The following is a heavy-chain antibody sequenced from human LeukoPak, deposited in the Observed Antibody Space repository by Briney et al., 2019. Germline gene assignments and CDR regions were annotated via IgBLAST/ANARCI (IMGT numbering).Heavy chain of an antibody. CDR2: ISGSGGST. CDR3: AKGAYYDISTGASDY. J-gene: IGHJ4*02. D-gene: IGHD3-9*01. CDR1: GFTFRTYA. V-gene: IGHV3-23*01. Sequence: GGSLRLSCAASGFTFRTYAMSWVRQAPGKGLEWVSGISGSGGSTYYADSVKGRFTISRDNAKNTLYLQMSSRRAEDTAVYYCAKGAYYDISTGASDYWGQGTLVTVSS.